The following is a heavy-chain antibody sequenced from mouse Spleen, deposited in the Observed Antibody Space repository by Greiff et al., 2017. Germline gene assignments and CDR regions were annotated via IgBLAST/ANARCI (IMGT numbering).Heavy chain of an antibody. CDR1: GYTFTDYY. CDR3: ASSYYGSSYSWFAY. CDR2: INPNNGGT. Sequence: EVQLQQSGPELVKPGASVKISCKASGYTFTDYYMNWVKQSHGKSLEWIGDINPNNGGTSYNQKFKGKATLTVDKSSSTAYMELRSLTSEDSAVYYCASSYYGSSYSWFAYWGQGTLVTVSA. V-gene: IGHV1-26*01. D-gene: IGHD1-1*01. J-gene: IGHJ3*01.